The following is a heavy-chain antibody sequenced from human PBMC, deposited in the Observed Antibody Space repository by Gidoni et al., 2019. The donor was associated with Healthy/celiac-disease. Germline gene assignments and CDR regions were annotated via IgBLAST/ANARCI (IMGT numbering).Heavy chain of an antibody. Sequence: EVQLVESGGGLVQPGGSLRLPCAASGFTVSSNYMSWVRQAPGKGLEWVSVIYSGGSTYYADSVKGRFTISRDNSKNTLYLQMNSLRAEDTAVYYCAGAIVVDSPDYFDYWGQGTLVTVSS. D-gene: IGHD3-22*01. CDR2: IYSGGST. CDR3: AGAIVVDSPDYFDY. J-gene: IGHJ4*02. V-gene: IGHV3-66*02. CDR1: GFTVSSNY.